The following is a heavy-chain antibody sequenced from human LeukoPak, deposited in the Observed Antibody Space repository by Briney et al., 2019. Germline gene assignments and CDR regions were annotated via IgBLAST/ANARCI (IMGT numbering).Heavy chain of an antibody. V-gene: IGHV3-23*01. CDR3: ARNKGRRIVVVPAAEGYYYYGMDV. CDR1: GFTFSSYA. Sequence: GGSLRLSCAASGFTFSSYAMSWVRQAPGKGLEWVSAISGSGGSTYYADSVKGRFTISRDNSKNTLYLQMNSLRAEDTAVYYCARNKGRRIVVVPAAEGYYYYGMDVWGQGTTVTVSS. J-gene: IGHJ6*02. D-gene: IGHD2-2*01. CDR2: ISGSGGST.